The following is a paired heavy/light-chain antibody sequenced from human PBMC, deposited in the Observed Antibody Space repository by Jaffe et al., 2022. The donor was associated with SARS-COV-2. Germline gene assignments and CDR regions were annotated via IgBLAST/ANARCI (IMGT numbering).Light chain of an antibody. J-gene: IGLJ2*01. V-gene: IGLV1-44*01. CDR2: NNA. Sequence: QAVLTQPPSASGTPGQRVTISCSGSSSNIGSNIVNWYQQLPGTAPKLLIYNNAQRPSGVPDRFSGSKSGTSASLAISGLQSDDEADYYCAAWDDSLNGRVVFGGGTKLTVL. CDR1: SSNIGSNI. CDR3: AAWDDSLNGRVV.
Heavy chain of an antibody. CDR1: GFTFRTYV. V-gene: IGHV3-30-3*01. Sequence: QVHLVESGGGVVQPGRSLRLSCVGSGFTFRTYVMHWVRQAPGKGLDWVAVVSYDGSNKYYADSVKGRFTISRDNSKNTLFLQMNSLTTEDTAVYYCARASHYGDYERYGMDVWGQGTTVTVSS. CDR3: ARASHYGDYERYGMDV. D-gene: IGHD4-17*01. J-gene: IGHJ6*02. CDR2: VSYDGSNK.